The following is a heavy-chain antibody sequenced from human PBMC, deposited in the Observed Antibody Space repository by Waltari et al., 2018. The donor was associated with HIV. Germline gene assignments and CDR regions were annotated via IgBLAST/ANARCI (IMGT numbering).Heavy chain of an antibody. V-gene: IGHV3-15*01. Sequence: EVQLVESGGGLIKPGGSLRLSCAASEFTFSDAWMSWVRQAPGKGLEWVARIKTQADGETTDYAAPVQGRFTVSRDDARNTVYLQIDSLKTDDTAMYYCTTWMYWGPGTRVTVSS. D-gene: IGHD2-2*03. CDR1: EFTFSDAW. J-gene: IGHJ4*02. CDR3: TTWMY. CDR2: IKTQADGETT.